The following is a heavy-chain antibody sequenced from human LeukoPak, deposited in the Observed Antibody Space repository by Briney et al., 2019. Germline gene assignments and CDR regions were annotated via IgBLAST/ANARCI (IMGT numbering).Heavy chain of an antibody. Sequence: ASVKVSCKASGYTFTSYAMHWVRQAPGQRLEWMGWINAGNGNTKYPQKFQGRVTITRDTSASTAYMELSSLRSEDTAVYYCARDSIRLRFDPWGQGTLVTVSS. CDR2: INAGNGNT. V-gene: IGHV1-3*01. CDR3: ARDSIRLRFDP. D-gene: IGHD3-10*01. J-gene: IGHJ5*02. CDR1: GYTFTSYA.